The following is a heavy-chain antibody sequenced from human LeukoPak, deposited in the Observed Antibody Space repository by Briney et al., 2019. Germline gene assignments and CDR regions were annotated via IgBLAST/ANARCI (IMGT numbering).Heavy chain of an antibody. CDR3: AKRLTETNYNGMDA. J-gene: IGHJ6*02. V-gene: IGHV3-23*01. D-gene: IGHD4-11*01. Sequence: PGGSLRLSCVASGLTFSSYGMGWVRQAPGKGLEWVAGLSGSGGATDYADSVKGRFTISRDNFKNTVYLQMNTLRAEDTAVYYCAKRLTETNYNGMDAWGQGTTVTVSS. CDR1: GLTFSSYG. CDR2: LSGSGGAT.